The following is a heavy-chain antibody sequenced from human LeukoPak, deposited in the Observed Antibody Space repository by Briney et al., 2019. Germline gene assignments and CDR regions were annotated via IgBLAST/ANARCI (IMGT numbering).Heavy chain of an antibody. Sequence: ASVKVSCKASGYTFTGYYMHWVRQAPGQGLEWMGWINPNSGGTNYAQKFQGRVTMTTDTSTSTAYMELRSLRSDDTAVYYCARVWELYLDYWGQGTLVTVSS. CDR2: INPNSGGT. D-gene: IGHD3-10*01. CDR3: ARVWELYLDY. J-gene: IGHJ4*02. CDR1: GYTFTGYY. V-gene: IGHV1-2*02.